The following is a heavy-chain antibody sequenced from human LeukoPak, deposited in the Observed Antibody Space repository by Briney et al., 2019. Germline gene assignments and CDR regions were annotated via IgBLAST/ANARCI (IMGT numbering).Heavy chain of an antibody. V-gene: IGHV3-23*01. J-gene: IGHJ4*02. CDR2: IRTTGDTI. Sequence: PGGSLRLSCAASGFTFSSYAMNWVRQPPGKGLEWVSSIRTTGDTIYYADSVKGRFTISRDNSKNTLYLQMNSLRVEDTAIYYCAKLSEPDWGQGSLVTVSS. CDR1: GFTFSSYA. CDR3: AKLSEPD.